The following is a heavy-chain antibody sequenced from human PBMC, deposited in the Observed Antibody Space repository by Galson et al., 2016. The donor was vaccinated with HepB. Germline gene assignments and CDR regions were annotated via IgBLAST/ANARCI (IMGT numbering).Heavy chain of an antibody. Sequence: SLRLSCAASGFIFSNYAMSWVRQAPGKGLEWVSGISDSASSTYFADSVKGRFTISRDNSKNTLYLQMNSLRAEDTAVYYCAKDSPYSSGWSTYWGQGTLVTVSS. CDR2: ISDSASST. V-gene: IGHV3-23*01. J-gene: IGHJ4*02. D-gene: IGHD6-19*01. CDR3: AKDSPYSSGWSTY. CDR1: GFIFSNYA.